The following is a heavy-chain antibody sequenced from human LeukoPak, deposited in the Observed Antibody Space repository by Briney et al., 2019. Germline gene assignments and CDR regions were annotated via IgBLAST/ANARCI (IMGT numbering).Heavy chain of an antibody. CDR3: AKERCGGAACYIFDN. J-gene: IGHJ4*02. CDR1: GFTFSSYA. D-gene: IGHD2-21*02. Sequence: PGGSLRLSCVASGFTFSSYAMSWVRQAPGKALECVAVISHDGTNKYYGDSVKGRFTISRDSSKNTLYLEMNSLRPEDTAVYYCAKERCGGAACYIFDNWGQGTLVTVSS. CDR2: ISHDGTNK. V-gene: IGHV3-30*18.